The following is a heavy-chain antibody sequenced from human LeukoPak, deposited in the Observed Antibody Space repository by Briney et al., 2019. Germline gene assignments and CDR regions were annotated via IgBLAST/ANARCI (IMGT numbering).Heavy chain of an antibody. J-gene: IGHJ5*02. CDR3: AREFGYGDYGWFDP. CDR1: GGSISSGSYY. V-gene: IGHV4-61*02. CDR2: IYTSGST. Sequence: SETLSLTCTVSGGSISSGSYYWSWIRQPAGKGLEWIGRIYTSGSTNYNPSLKSRVTISVDTSKNQFSLKLSSVTAADTAVYYCAREFGYGDYGWFDPWGQGTLVTVSS. D-gene: IGHD4-17*01.